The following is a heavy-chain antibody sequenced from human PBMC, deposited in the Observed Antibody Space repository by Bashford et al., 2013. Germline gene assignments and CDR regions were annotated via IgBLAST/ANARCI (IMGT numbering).Heavy chain of an antibody. J-gene: IGHJ6*03. D-gene: IGHD2-21*02. CDR2: YSWRRH. Sequence: VRQAPGKGLEWVLIYYSWRRHILRQTPSKGRFTISRDNSRNTVLLQMNNLRAEDTAVYYCAKLFRKALGDIYHYHFADVWGRGTTVTVSS. V-gene: IGHV3-23*01. CDR3: AKLFRKALGDIYHYHFADV.